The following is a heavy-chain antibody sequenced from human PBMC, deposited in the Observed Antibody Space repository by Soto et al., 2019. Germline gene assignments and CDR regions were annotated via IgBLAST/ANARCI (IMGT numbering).Heavy chain of an antibody. V-gene: IGHV4-4*02. CDR1: GGSISSSNW. D-gene: IGHD6-13*01. CDR2: IYHSGGT. J-gene: IGHJ5*02. Sequence: QVQLQESGPGLVKPSGTLSLTCAVSGGSISSSNWWSWVRQPPGKGLEWIGEIYHSGGTNYNQSLRSGVTKSVDQSKTQFSLKLSSVTGAETTVYYCARVSYSSSWYNWFDPWGQGTLVTVS. CDR3: ARVSYSSSWYNWFDP.